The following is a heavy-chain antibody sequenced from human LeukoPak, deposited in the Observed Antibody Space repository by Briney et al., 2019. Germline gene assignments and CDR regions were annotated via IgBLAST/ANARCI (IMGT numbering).Heavy chain of an antibody. J-gene: IGHJ3*02. CDR2: IIPIFGTA. V-gene: IGHV1-69*13. CDR1: GGTFSTYA. Sequence: ASVKVSCKASGGTFSTYAISWVRQAPGQQLEWMGGIIPIFGTANYAQKFQGRITITADESTSSAYMELSSLRSEDTAVYYCARDTPHYYGSGSYVLDAFDIWGQGTMVTVSS. D-gene: IGHD3-10*01. CDR3: ARDTPHYYGSGSYVLDAFDI.